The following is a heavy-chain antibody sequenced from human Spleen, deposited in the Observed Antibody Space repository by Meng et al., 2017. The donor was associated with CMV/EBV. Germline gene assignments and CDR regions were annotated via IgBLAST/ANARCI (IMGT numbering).Heavy chain of an antibody. CDR1: GFTFSSYW. V-gene: IGHV3-7*01. D-gene: IGHD1-1*01. J-gene: IGHJ4*02. Sequence: CAASGFTFSSYWMGWVRQAPGKGLEWVANIRQDGSEKYYVASVKGRFTISRDNSKNTLSLQMNSLRSEDTAVYYCARAWMGLLDGFDYWGQGTLVTVSS. CDR2: IRQDGSEK. CDR3: ARAWMGLLDGFDY.